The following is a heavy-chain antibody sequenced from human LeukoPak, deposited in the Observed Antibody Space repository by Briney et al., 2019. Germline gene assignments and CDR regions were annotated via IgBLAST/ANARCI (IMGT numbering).Heavy chain of an antibody. V-gene: IGHV3-30-3*01. J-gene: IGHJ3*02. CDR2: ISYDGSNK. CDR1: GFTFSSYA. Sequence: PGGSLRLSCAASGFTFSSYAMHWVRQAPGKGLEWVAVISYDGSNKYYADSVKGRFTISRDNSKNTLYLQINSLGAEDTAVYYCARGGYFDWSDLPFDIWGQGTMVTVSS. CDR3: ARGGYFDWSDLPFDI. D-gene: IGHD3-9*01.